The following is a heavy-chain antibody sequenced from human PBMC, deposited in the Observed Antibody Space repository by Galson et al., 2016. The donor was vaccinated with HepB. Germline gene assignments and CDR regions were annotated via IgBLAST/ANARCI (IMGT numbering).Heavy chain of an antibody. V-gene: IGHV1-8*01. J-gene: IGHJ2*01. CDR2: VNPNSGNT. Sequence: SVKVSCKASGYSFSTYDIVWVRQAPGQGLEWMGWVNPNSGNTGYAQKFQGRVTMTRDASLSTAYMELTSLTSEDTAVYYRTRDRSRPHWYFDLWGRGTLVTVSS. D-gene: IGHD2-2*01. CDR3: TRDRSRPHWYFDL. CDR1: GYSFSTYD.